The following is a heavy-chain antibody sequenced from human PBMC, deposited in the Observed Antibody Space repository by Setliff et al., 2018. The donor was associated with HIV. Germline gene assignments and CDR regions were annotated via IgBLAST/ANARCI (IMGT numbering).Heavy chain of an antibody. Sequence: ASVKVSCKGSGYTFPGYYVHWVRLAPGQGLEWMGWINPNVGGTTYAQKFQGRVTMTRDTSISTAYMELSRLTSDDTALYYCAREADYSDTGGQYRYWGQGTLVTVSS. J-gene: IGHJ4*02. CDR3: AREADYSDTGGQYRY. D-gene: IGHD2-8*02. CDR1: GYTFPGYY. CDR2: INPNVGGT. V-gene: IGHV1-2*02.